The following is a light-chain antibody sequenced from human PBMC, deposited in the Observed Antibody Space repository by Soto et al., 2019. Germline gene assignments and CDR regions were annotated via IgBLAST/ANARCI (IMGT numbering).Light chain of an antibody. CDR3: QHYGGLATWT. CDR2: GAS. J-gene: IGKJ1*01. CDR1: QSVGSY. Sequence: ENVLTQSPGTLSLSPGERATLSCRASQSVGSYLGWYQKKPGQAPRLLIYGASNRATGIPDRFSGSGSGTDFTLTISRLEAEDFAVYYCQHYGGLATWTFGQGTKVEIK. V-gene: IGKV3-20*01.